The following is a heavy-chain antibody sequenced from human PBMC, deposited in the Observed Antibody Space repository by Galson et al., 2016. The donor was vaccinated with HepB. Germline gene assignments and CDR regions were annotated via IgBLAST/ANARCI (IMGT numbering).Heavy chain of an antibody. CDR1: GFIFSQYG. Sequence: SLRLSCAASGFIFSQYGMHWVRQAPGKGLESVAVIGHDGRNEYYADSVKGRFTISRDNSKNTLYVQMNNLRVEDTAVYYCSRGSQDDIEVDGDLGRDYWGQGTLVTVSS. D-gene: IGHD2-15*01. J-gene: IGHJ4*02. CDR2: IGHDGRNE. V-gene: IGHV3-33*01. CDR3: SRGSQDDIEVDGDLGRDY.